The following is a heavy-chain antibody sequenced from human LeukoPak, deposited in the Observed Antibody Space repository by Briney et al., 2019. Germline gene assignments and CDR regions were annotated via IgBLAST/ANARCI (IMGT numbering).Heavy chain of an antibody. J-gene: IGHJ4*02. D-gene: IGHD3-9*01. CDR2: ISSSGSTI. CDR1: GFTFSDYY. Sequence: PGGSLRLSCAASGFTFSDYYMSWIRPAPGKGLEWVSYISSSGSTIYYADSVKGRFTISRDNAKNSLYLQMNSLRAEDTAVYYCARDAPGVLRYFDPTLTYYFDYWGQGTLVTVSS. CDR3: ARDAPGVLRYFDPTLTYYFDY. V-gene: IGHV3-11*01.